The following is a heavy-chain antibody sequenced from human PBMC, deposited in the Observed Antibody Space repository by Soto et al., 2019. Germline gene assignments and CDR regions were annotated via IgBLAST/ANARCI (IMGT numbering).Heavy chain of an antibody. V-gene: IGHV4-30-4*01. CDR1: GGSINSDDHY. J-gene: IGHJ5*02. D-gene: IGHD6-6*01. CDR3: ARRVRNSSSSGWFDP. CDR2: IYYSGTT. Sequence: PSETLSLTCSVSGGSINSDDHYWTWIRQPPGKGLEWIGSIYYSGTTNYNPSLKSRITVSIDTSKNQFSLKLSSVTAADTAVCYCARRVRNSSSSGWFDPWGQGTLVTVSS.